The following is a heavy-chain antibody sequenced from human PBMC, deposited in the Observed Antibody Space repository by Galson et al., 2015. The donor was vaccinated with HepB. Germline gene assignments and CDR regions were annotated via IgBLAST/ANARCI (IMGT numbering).Heavy chain of an antibody. V-gene: IGHV1-46*01. CDR1: GYTFISYY. CDR3: ARVIAVAHSPSPVDAFDI. CDR2: INPSGGST. D-gene: IGHD6-19*01. Sequence: SVKVSCKASGYTFISYYMHWVRQAPGQGLEWMGIINPSGGSTSYAQKFQGRVTMTRDTSTSTVYMELSSLRSEDTAVYYCARVIAVAHSPSPVDAFDIWGQGTMVTVSS. J-gene: IGHJ3*02.